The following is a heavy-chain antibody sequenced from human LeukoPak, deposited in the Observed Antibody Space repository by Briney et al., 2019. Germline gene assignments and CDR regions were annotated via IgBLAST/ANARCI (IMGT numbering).Heavy chain of an antibody. Sequence: PGESLRLSCAASGFTFSSYAMHWVRQAPGKGLEWVAVISYDGSNKYYADSVKGRFTISRDNSKNTLYLQMNSLRAEDTAVYYCARDRSGSAFDYWGQGTLVTVSS. J-gene: IGHJ4*02. CDR2: ISYDGSNK. D-gene: IGHD6-25*01. CDR3: ARDRSGSAFDY. V-gene: IGHV3-30-3*01. CDR1: GFTFSSYA.